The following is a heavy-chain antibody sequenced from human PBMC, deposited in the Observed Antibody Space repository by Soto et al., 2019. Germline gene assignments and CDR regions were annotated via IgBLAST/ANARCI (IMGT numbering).Heavy chain of an antibody. CDR1: GFTVSSNS. Sequence: EVQLVESGGGLVQPGGSLRLSCAASGFTVSSNSMSWVRQAPGKGLEWVSVIYSGGSTYYADSVKGRFTISRDNSKNTLYLQMNSLRAEDTAVYYCARGLYSGWHYFDYWGQGTLVTVSS. CDR3: ARGLYSGWHYFDY. V-gene: IGHV3-66*01. D-gene: IGHD5-12*01. J-gene: IGHJ4*02. CDR2: IYSGGST.